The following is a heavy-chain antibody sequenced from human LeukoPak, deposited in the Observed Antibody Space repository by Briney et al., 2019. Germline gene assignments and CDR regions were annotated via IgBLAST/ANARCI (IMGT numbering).Heavy chain of an antibody. CDR2: ISYDGSNK. J-gene: IGHJ4*02. CDR3: ASTYYDILTGYPY. Sequence: GGSLRLSCAASGFTFSSYAMHWVRQAPGKGLEWVAVISYDGSNKYYADSVKGRFTISRDNSKNTLYLQMNSLRAEDTAAYYCASTYYDILTGYPYWGQGTLVTVSS. CDR1: GFTFSSYA. V-gene: IGHV3-30-3*01. D-gene: IGHD3-9*01.